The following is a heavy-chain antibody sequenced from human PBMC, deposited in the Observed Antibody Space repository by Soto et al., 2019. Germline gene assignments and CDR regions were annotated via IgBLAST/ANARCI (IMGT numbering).Heavy chain of an antibody. V-gene: IGHV3-23*01. CDR1: GFTFSSYA. Sequence: GGSLRLSCAASGFTFSSYAMTWVRQAPGKGLEWVSTVSGSGSSTNYAGSVKGRFTISRDNSKDTLYLQMNSLRAEDTAVYYCAKGKGSPYYLDYWDQGTLVTVSS. CDR3: AKGKGSPYYLDY. J-gene: IGHJ4*02. CDR2: VSGSGSST. D-gene: IGHD6-13*01.